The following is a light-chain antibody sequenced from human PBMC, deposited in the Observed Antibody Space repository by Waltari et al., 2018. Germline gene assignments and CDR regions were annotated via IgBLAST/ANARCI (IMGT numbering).Light chain of an antibody. CDR3: QQYDNWPPT. CDR1: QSVKSN. J-gene: IGKJ4*01. V-gene: IGKV3-15*01. Sequence: EVVMTQSPAMASVSPGERAALFCRASQSVKSNVAGYQQKPGQAPRPLLYGASTRATGVPVRFGGSGSGTEFTLTISSLQSEDFAVDYCQQYDNWPPTCGGGAKVEIK. CDR2: GAS.